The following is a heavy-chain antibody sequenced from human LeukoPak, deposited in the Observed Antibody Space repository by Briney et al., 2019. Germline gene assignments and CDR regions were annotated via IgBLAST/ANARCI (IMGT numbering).Heavy chain of an antibody. CDR2: IYYSGST. Sequence: TLSLTCTVSGGSISSGDYYWSWIRQPPGKGLEWIGYIYYSGSTYYNPSLKSRVTISVDTSKNQFSLKLSSVTAADTAVYYCARVGRYFDWFFDYWGQGTLVTVSS. D-gene: IGHD3-9*01. V-gene: IGHV4-30-4*01. J-gene: IGHJ4*02. CDR3: ARVGRYFDWFFDY. CDR1: GGSISSGDYY.